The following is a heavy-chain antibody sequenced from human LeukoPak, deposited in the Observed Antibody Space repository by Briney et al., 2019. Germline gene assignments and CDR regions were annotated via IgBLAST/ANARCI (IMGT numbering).Heavy chain of an antibody. J-gene: IGHJ6*02. CDR1: GGSFSGYY. Sequence: SETLSLTCAVYGGSFSGYYWSWIRQPPGKGLEWIGEINHSGSTNYNPSLKSRVTISVDTSKNQFSLKLSSVTAAGTAVYYCARSRGHSSGYYYYYYGMDVWGQGTTVTVSS. D-gene: IGHD3-22*01. CDR3: ARSRGHSSGYYYYYYGMDV. V-gene: IGHV4-34*01. CDR2: INHSGST.